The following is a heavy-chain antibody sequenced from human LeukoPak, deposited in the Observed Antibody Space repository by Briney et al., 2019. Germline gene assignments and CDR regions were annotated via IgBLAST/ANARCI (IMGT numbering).Heavy chain of an antibody. CDR1: GGSIGDYY. D-gene: IGHD3-22*01. CDR2: IYYSGST. CDR3: ARRYYDSSGFDAFDI. Sequence: SETLSLTCTVSGGSIGDYYWSWIRQPPGKGLEWIGSIYYSGSTYYNPSLKSRVTISVDTSKNQFSLKLSSVTAADTAVYYCARRYYDSSGFDAFDIWGQGTMVTVSS. V-gene: IGHV4-39*01. J-gene: IGHJ3*02.